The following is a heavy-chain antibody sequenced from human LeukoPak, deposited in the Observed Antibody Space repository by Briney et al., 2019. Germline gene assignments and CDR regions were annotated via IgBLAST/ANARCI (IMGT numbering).Heavy chain of an antibody. D-gene: IGHD5-24*01. V-gene: IGHV3-7*01. J-gene: IGHJ3*02. CDR1: GFSFRSHW. CDR2: IKPDGSDK. CDR3: ATISAQTFDI. Sequence: GGSLRLSCVGPGFSFRSHWVNWVRQSPAKGLEWVANIKPDGSDKYYVDSARGRFTVSRDNAKNSAFLQMNSLRAADTAIYYCATISAQTFDIWGQGTLVSVSS.